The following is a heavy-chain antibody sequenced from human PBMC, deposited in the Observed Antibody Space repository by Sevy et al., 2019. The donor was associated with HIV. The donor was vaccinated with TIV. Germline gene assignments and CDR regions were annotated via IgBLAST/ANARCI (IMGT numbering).Heavy chain of an antibody. D-gene: IGHD5-12*01. CDR3: AREGSPYDTYYYYYGIDV. V-gene: IGHV3-7*01. CDR2: IKQDGSEK. CDR1: GFTFNSYW. J-gene: IGHJ6*02. Sequence: GALRPSCAASGFTFNSYWMSWVRQAPGKGLEWVANIKQDGSEKYYVDSVKGRFTISRDNSQNSLFLQMNTLRAEDTAVYYCAREGSPYDTYYYYYGIDVWGQGTTVTVSS.